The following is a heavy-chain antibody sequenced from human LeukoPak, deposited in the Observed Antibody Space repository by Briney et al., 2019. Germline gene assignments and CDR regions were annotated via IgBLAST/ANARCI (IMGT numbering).Heavy chain of an antibody. Sequence: GGSLRLSCAASGFTFSSYGMHWVRQAPGKGLEWVAFIRYDGSNKYYADSVKGRFTISRDNSKNTLYLQMNSLRAEDTAVYYCAKDRYPPYYYDSSDITDLGYWGQGTLVTVSS. V-gene: IGHV3-30*02. CDR3: AKDRYPPYYYDSSDITDLGY. D-gene: IGHD3-22*01. CDR2: IRYDGSNK. CDR1: GFTFSSYG. J-gene: IGHJ4*02.